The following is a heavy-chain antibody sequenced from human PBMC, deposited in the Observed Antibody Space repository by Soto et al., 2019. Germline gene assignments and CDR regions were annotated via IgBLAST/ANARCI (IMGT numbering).Heavy chain of an antibody. CDR3: ARDRDSSGYSGLDI. J-gene: IGHJ3*02. D-gene: IGHD3-22*01. CDR2: ISTGGSAI. V-gene: IGHV3-48*04. Sequence: EVQLVESGGGLVKPGGSLRLSCAASGFTFSNAWMSWVRQAPGKGLEWLSYISTGGSAIYYANSVKGRFTISRDNAKNSLYLQMNGLRAEDTAVYYCARDRDSSGYSGLDIWGQGTMVTVSS. CDR1: GFTFSNAW.